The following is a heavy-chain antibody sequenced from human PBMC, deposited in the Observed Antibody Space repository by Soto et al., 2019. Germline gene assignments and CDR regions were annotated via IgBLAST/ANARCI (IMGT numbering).Heavy chain of an antibody. CDR3: AKDVSGRWWYYAMDV. D-gene: IGHD2-15*01. J-gene: IGHJ6*02. Sequence: EVQLVESGGAVVQPGGSLRLSCSTSGFTFDDFTMHWVRQVPGKGLEWVSVISWAGDTTVYADSVKGRFRISRDNKKKSLHLQMNSLRTEDSAIYYCAKDVSGRWWYYAMDVWGQGTTVTVS. CDR2: ISWAGDTT. CDR1: GFTFDDFT. V-gene: IGHV3-43*01.